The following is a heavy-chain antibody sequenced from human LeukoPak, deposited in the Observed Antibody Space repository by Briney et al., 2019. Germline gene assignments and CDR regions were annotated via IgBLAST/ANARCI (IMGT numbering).Heavy chain of an antibody. CDR2: IHYSGRT. CDR3: ARLVYYDSSGYYYYFDS. J-gene: IGHJ4*02. D-gene: IGHD3-22*01. V-gene: IGHV4-30-4*01. Sequence: PSETLSLTCTVSGGSITSGDHYWSWLRQPPGKGLEWIGYIHYSGRTYFNPSLKSRITISVDTSKNQFSLRLSSVTAADTAVYCCARLVYYDSSGYYYYFDSWGQGTLVTVSS. CDR1: GGSITSGDHY.